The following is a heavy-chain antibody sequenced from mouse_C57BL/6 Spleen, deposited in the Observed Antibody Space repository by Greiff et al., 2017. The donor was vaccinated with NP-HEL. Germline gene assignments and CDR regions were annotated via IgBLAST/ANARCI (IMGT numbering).Heavy chain of an antibody. CDR2: ITHSGET. Sequence: VQGVESGPGLVKPSQSLFLTCSITGFPITSGYYWIWIRQSPGKPLEWMGYITHSGETFYNPSLQSPISITRETSKNQFFLQLNSVTTEDTAMYYCAGDREGAGYFDVWGTGTTVTVSS. CDR1: GFPITSGYY. V-gene: IGHV12-3*01. CDR3: AGDREGAGYFDV. J-gene: IGHJ1*03. D-gene: IGHD3-3*01.